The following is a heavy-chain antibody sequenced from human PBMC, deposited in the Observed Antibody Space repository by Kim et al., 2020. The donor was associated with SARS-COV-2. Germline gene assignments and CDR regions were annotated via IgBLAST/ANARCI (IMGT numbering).Heavy chain of an antibody. J-gene: IGHJ4*02. Sequence: KRYSPSLKSRLTITKDTSKNQVVLTMTNMDPVDTATYYCARVVRGGNFDYWGQGTLVTVSS. D-gene: IGHD3-10*01. CDR3: ARVVRGGNFDY. CDR2: K. V-gene: IGHV2-5*01.